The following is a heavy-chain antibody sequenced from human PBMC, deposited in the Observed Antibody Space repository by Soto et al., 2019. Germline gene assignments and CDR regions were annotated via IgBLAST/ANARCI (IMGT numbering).Heavy chain of an antibody. CDR2: VNADGSEI. CDR1: GFTFSSFW. D-gene: IGHD2-2*01. Sequence: GGSLRLSCVASGFTFSSFWMCWIRQTPGKGLEWVTNVNADGSEIAYADSVRGRFTVSRDNAKNSVYLQMNSLTVEDTAVYFCGRYYSYQLYDHWGRGALVPVSA. V-gene: IGHV3-7*01. CDR3: GRYYSYQLYDH. J-gene: IGHJ4*02.